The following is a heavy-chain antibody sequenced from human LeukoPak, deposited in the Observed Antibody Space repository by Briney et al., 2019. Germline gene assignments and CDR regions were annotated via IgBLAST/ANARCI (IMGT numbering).Heavy chain of an antibody. Sequence: GGSLRLSCAASGFTFSSYGMHWVRQAPGKGLEWVAVIWYDGSNKYYADSVKGRFTISRDNSKNTPYLQMNSLRAEDTAVYYCARGPAMVRGVILDYWGQGTLVTVSS. D-gene: IGHD3-10*01. CDR3: ARGPAMVRGVILDY. CDR1: GFTFSSYG. CDR2: IWYDGSNK. J-gene: IGHJ4*02. V-gene: IGHV3-33*01.